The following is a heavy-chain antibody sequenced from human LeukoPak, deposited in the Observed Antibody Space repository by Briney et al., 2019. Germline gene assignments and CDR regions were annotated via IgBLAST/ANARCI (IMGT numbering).Heavy chain of an antibody. Sequence: PSETLSLTCTVSGVSISSYYWSWIRQPAGQGLEWIGRIYTSGSTNYNPSLKSRVTMSVDTSKNHFSLKLRSVTAADTAVYYCARDVGFDSSSWYRPPYYFDYWGQGTLVTVSS. CDR3: ARDVGFDSSSWYRPPYYFDY. CDR1: GVSISSYY. CDR2: IYTSGST. J-gene: IGHJ4*02. V-gene: IGHV4-4*07. D-gene: IGHD6-13*01.